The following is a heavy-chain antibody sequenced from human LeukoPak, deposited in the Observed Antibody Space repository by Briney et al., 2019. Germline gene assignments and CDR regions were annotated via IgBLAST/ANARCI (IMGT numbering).Heavy chain of an antibody. CDR3: AREYSTSSTAFDI. D-gene: IGHD6-6*01. J-gene: IGHJ3*02. CDR1: GGSFSGYY. CDR2: INHSGNT. Sequence: SETLSLTCAVYGGSFSGYYWSWIRQSPGKGPEWIGEINHSGNTNYNPSLKSRVTISIDTSKNQLSLKLSSVTAADTAVYYCAREYSTSSTAFDIWGQGTMVTVSS. V-gene: IGHV4-34*01.